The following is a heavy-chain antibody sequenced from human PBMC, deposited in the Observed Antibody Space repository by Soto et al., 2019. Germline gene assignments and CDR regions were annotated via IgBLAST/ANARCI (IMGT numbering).Heavy chain of an antibody. CDR1: GVSVITTDW. CDR3: ARAYSGYTCYDTNPYYYGMDV. D-gene: IGHD5-12*01. CDR2: IYHSGTT. V-gene: IGHV4-4*02. J-gene: IGHJ6*02. Sequence: QVQLQQSGPGLVKPSVTLSLTCAVSGVSVITTDWWNCVRHPPGTGLELICEIYHSGTTNYNRSLKHRVTKFIDKSKNHFSLQVSSMTAAYTAVYYCARAYSGYTCYDTNPYYYGMDVWGQWTTVTV.